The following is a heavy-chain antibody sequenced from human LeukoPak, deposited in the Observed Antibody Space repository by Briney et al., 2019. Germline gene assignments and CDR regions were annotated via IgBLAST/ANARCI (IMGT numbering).Heavy chain of an antibody. J-gene: IGHJ4*02. Sequence: PGGSLRLSCAASGFTVSSNYMSWVRQAPGKGLEWVSVIYSGGSTYYADSVTGRFTISRDNSKNTLYLQMNSLRAEDTAVYYCAKDFWAARPYYFDYWGQGTLVTVSS. CDR2: IYSGGST. CDR3: AKDFWAARPYYFDY. V-gene: IGHV3-53*01. D-gene: IGHD6-6*01. CDR1: GFTVSSNY.